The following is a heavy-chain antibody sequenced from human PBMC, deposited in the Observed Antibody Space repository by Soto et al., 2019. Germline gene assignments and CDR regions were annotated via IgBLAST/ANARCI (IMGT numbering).Heavy chain of an antibody. V-gene: IGHV2-5*02. CDR3: ARRSVSETNYFDP. J-gene: IGHJ5*02. CDR2: FFWDDDK. CDR1: GFSPRTNERG. Sequence: ASGPTLVNPTQTLTLTCTFSGFSPRTNERGVGWIRQPPGKALEWLALFFWDDDKHTNPSLSARLTITKDTSKNQVVLTMTNMEPVDTATYYCARRSVSETNYFDPWGQGILVTVSS.